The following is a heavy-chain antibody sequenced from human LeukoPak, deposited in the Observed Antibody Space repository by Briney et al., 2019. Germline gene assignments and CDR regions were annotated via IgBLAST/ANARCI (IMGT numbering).Heavy chain of an antibody. CDR3: ARPRGAAAGSYYFDY. V-gene: IGHV5-51*01. CDR1: GYSFTSYW. Sequence: GETLKISCKGSGYSFTSYWIGWVRQMPGKGLEWMGNIYPGDSDTRYSPSFQGQVTISADKSNSTAYLQWSSLKASDTAMYYCARPRGAAAGSYYFDYWGQGTLVTVSS. J-gene: IGHJ4*02. D-gene: IGHD6-13*01. CDR2: IYPGDSDT.